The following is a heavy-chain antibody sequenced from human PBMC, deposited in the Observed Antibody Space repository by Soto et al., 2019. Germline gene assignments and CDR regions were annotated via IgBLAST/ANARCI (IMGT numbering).Heavy chain of an antibody. CDR3: ARDRQSYGMDV. D-gene: IGHD6-19*01. CDR2: IIPIFGTA. V-gene: IGHV1-69*06. J-gene: IGHJ6*02. CDR1: GGTFSSYA. Sequence: VASVKVSCKASGGTFSSYAISWVRQAPGQGLEWMGGIIPIFGTANYAQKFQGRVTITADKSTSTAYMELSSLRSEDTAVYYCARDRQSYGMDVWGQGTTVTVSS.